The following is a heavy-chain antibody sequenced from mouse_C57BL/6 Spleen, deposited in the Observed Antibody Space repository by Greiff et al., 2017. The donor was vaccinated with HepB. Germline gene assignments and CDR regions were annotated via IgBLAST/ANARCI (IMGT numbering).Heavy chain of an antibody. CDR3: ARTNWAPMDY. CDR2: ISSGSSTI. J-gene: IGHJ4*01. D-gene: IGHD4-1*01. V-gene: IGHV5-17*01. CDR1: GFTFSDYG. Sequence: EVKLMESGGGLVKPGGSLKLSCAASGFTFSDYGMHWVRQAPEKGLEWDAYISSGSSTIYYADTVKGRFTISRDNAKNTLFLQMTSLRSEDTAMYYCARTNWAPMDYWGQGTSVTVSS.